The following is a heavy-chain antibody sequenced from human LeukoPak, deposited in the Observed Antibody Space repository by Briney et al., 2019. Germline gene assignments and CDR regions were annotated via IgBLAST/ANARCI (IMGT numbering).Heavy chain of an antibody. J-gene: IGHJ4*02. CDR3: ARDRVVVPAAFVY. V-gene: IGHV1-2*02. Sequence: ASVKVSCKASGYTFTTYDMHWVRQAPGQGLEWMGWINPNSGGTNYAQKFQGRVTMTRDTSISTAYMELSRLRSDDTAVYYCARDRVVVPAAFVYWGQGTLVTVSS. CDR1: GYTFTTYD. D-gene: IGHD2-2*01. CDR2: INPNSGGT.